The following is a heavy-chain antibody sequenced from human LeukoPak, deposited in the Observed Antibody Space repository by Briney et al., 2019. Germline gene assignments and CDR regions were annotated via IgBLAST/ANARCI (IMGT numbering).Heavy chain of an antibody. CDR2: MNPNSGNT. V-gene: IGHV1-8*01. D-gene: IGHD6-19*01. CDR1: GYTFTSYD. CDR3: ARRLEIYYYYGMDV. J-gene: IGHJ6*02. Sequence: GASVKVSCKASGYTFTSYDINWVRQATGQGLEWMGWMNPNSGNTGYAQKFQGRVTMTRNTSISTAYMELSSLRSEDTAVYYCARRLEIYYYYGMDVWGQGTTVTVSS.